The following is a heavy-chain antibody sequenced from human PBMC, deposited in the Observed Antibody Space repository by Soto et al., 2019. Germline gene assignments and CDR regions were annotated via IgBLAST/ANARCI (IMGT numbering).Heavy chain of an antibody. J-gene: IGHJ4*02. D-gene: IGHD5-12*01. Sequence: QVQLQESGPGLVKPSQTLSLTCTVSGGSISSGGYYWSWIRQHPGKGLEWIGYIYYSGSTYYNPSLQSRVTISVDTSKNQFPLKLSSVTAADTAVYYGARGKGGYSGYNTDYWGQGTLVTVSS. CDR3: ARGKGGYSGYNTDY. V-gene: IGHV4-31*03. CDR2: IYYSGST. CDR1: GGSISSGGYY.